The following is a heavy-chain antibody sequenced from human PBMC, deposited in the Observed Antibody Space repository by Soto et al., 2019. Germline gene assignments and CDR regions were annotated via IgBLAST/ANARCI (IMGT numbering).Heavy chain of an antibody. Sequence: PSETLSLTCAVYGGSFSGDYWSWIRQPPGKGLEWIGEINHSGSTNYNPSLKSRVTISVDTSKNQFSLKLSSVTAADTAVYYCAIGGRQGIRFPSHVFGICGKGTRDTDSS. J-gene: IGHJ3*02. D-gene: IGHD1-20*01. CDR3: AIGGRQGIRFPSHVFGI. V-gene: IGHV4-34*01. CDR1: GGSFSGDY. CDR2: INHSGST.